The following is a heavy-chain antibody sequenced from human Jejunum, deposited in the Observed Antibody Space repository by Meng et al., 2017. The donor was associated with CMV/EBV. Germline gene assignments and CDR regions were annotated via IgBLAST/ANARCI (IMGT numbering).Heavy chain of an antibody. CDR3: STDLDY. Sequence: EXQLVEXXXGLVKPGXSLRLSCAASGFTFSMSWMSWVRQAPGKGLEWVGRIKSKTDGGAIDYAAPVKDRFTISRDDSTNTLYLQMNSLNTDDTGVYYCSTDLDYWGQGTLGTVSS. CDR2: IKSKTDGGAI. J-gene: IGHJ4*02. V-gene: IGHV3-15*01. CDR1: GFTFSMSW.